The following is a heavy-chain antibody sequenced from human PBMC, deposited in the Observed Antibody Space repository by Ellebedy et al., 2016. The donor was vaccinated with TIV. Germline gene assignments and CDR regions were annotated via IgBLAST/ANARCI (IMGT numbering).Heavy chain of an antibody. Sequence: GGSLRLSCAASGFSFRSYWMSRVRQAPGKGLEWVANINQDGSDKYYVDSVRGRFTISRDNAKNSLYLQMNSLRAEDTSVYYCATDGSYGDYRFPAHAFTMWGQGTMVTVSS. D-gene: IGHD4-17*01. V-gene: IGHV3-7*01. CDR3: ATDGSYGDYRFPAHAFTM. J-gene: IGHJ3*02. CDR1: GFSFRSYW. CDR2: INQDGSDK.